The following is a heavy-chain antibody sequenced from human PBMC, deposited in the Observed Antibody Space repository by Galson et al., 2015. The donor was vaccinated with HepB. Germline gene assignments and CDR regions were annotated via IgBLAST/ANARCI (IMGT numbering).Heavy chain of an antibody. D-gene: IGHD5-18*01. CDR1: GFTVSSNY. V-gene: IGHV3-66*01. J-gene: IGHJ6*02. Sequence: SLRLSCAASGFTVSSNYMSWVRQAPGKGLEWVSVIYSGGSTYYADSVKGRFTISRDNSKNTLYLQMNSLRAEDTAVYYCARGASYGMASYGMDVWGQGTTVTVSS. CDR2: IYSGGST. CDR3: ARGASYGMASYGMDV.